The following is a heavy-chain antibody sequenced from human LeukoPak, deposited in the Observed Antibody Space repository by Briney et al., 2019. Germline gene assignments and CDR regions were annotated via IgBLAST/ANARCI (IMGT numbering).Heavy chain of an antibody. J-gene: IGHJ4*02. CDR2: IYVADSDT. CDR3: TRLQSPLGTTTGSDY. CDR1: GYSFSNYL. Sequence: GESLKISWQGSGYSFSNYLIGWGRQMSGEGVEWMGSIYVADSDTRYSPSFQGQVTFSADKSISTAYLPWSSLKASGTASYYCTRLQSPLGTTTGSDYWGQGTLVTVSA. D-gene: IGHD1-7*01. V-gene: IGHV5-51*01.